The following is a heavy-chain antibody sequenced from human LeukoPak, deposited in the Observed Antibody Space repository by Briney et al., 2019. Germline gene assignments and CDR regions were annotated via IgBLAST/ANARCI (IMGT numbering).Heavy chain of an antibody. CDR1: GVSSSSSY. V-gene: IGHV4-59*08. CDR2: IFYTGDS. J-gene: IGHJ4*02. D-gene: IGHD2-21*01. CDR3: ARHRFASPLDS. Sequence: PSETLSLTCTVSGVSSSSSYWSWVRQPPGKGLEWIGYIFYTGDSNHNPSFKSRVSISLDTSKDQISLKLSSVTAADTAVYYCARHRFASPLDSWGQGTLVTVSS.